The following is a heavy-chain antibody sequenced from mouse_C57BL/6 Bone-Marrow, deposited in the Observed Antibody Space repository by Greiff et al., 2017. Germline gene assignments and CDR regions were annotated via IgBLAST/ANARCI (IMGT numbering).Heavy chain of an antibody. V-gene: IGHV5-4*01. CDR3: ARDRVITVAGFAY. CDR2: ISDGGSYT. J-gene: IGHJ3*01. D-gene: IGHD1-3*01. Sequence: EVKVVESGGGLVKPGGSLKLSCAASGFTFSSYAMSWVRQTPEKRLEWVATISDGGSYTYYPDNVKGRFTITRDNAKNNLYLQMSQLKSEDTAMYYCARDRVITVAGFAYWGQGTLVTVSA. CDR1: GFTFSSYA.